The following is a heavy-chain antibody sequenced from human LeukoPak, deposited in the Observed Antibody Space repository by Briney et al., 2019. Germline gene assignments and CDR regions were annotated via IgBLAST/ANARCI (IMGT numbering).Heavy chain of an antibody. D-gene: IGHD3-16*01. J-gene: IGHJ4*02. V-gene: IGHV4-59*08. CDR2: IYYSGST. CDR1: GGSFSGYY. CDR3: ARLGDRDY. Sequence: SETLSLTCAVYGGSFSGYYWSWIRQPPGKGLEWIGYIYYSGSTYYNPSLKSRVTISVDTSKNQFSLKLSSVTAADTAVYYCARLGDRDYWGQGTLVTVSS.